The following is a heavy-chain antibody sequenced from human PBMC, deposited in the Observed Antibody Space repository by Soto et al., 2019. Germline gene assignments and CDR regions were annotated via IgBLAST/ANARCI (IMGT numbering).Heavy chain of an antibody. V-gene: IGHV3-30-3*01. D-gene: IGHD3-9*01. CDR1: GFTFSSYA. Sequence: VGSLRLSCAASGFTFSSYAMHWVRQAPGKGLEWVAVISYDGSNKYYADSVKGRFTISRDNSKNTLYLQMNSLRAEDTAVYYCARRSVRYFAAHASDIWGQGTMVTVSS. CDR3: ARRSVRYFAAHASDI. CDR2: ISYDGSNK. J-gene: IGHJ3*02.